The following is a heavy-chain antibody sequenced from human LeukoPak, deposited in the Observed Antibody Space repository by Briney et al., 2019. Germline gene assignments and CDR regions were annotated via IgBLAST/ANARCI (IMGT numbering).Heavy chain of an antibody. CDR3: ARHRYGSGNDY. D-gene: IGHD3-10*01. CDR2: INHSGST. CDR1: GFTFSDYY. J-gene: IGHJ4*02. Sequence: GSLRLSCAASGFTFSDYYMNWIRQPPGKGLEWIGEINHSGSTNYDPSLKSRVTISVDTSKNQFSLKLSSVTAADTAVYYCARHRYGSGNDYWGQGTLVTVSS. V-gene: IGHV4-34*01.